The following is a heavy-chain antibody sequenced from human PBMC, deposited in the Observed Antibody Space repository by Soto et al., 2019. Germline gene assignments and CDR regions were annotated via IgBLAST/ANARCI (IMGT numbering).Heavy chain of an antibody. J-gene: IGHJ5*02. Sequence: ASVNVSGKASGYTFTSYYMHWVRQAPGQGLELMGIINPSGGSTSYAQKFQGRVTMTRDTSTSTVYMEMSSRRSEDTAVYYCARDPGAVAGKSGWFDPWGQGTLVTIS. V-gene: IGHV1-46*01. CDR2: INPSGGST. CDR1: GYTFTSYY. CDR3: ARDPGAVAGKSGWFDP. D-gene: IGHD6-19*01.